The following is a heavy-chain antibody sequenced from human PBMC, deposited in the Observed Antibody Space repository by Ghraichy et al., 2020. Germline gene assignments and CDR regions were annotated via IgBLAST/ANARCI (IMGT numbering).Heavy chain of an antibody. CDR1: GFTFASYA. CDR3: ATGGSITGTTGNWFDP. CDR2: ISGSAGST. J-gene: IGHJ5*02. V-gene: IGHV3-23*01. D-gene: IGHD1-7*01. Sequence: GESLNISCAASGFTFASYAMSWVRQAPGKGLEWVSAISGSAGSTYYADSVKGRFTISRDNSKNTLYLQMNSLRAEDTAIYYCATGGSITGTTGNWFDPWGQGTLVTVSS.